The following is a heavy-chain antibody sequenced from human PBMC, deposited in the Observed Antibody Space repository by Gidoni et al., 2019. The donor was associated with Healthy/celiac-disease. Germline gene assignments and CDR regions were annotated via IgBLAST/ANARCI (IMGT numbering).Heavy chain of an antibody. D-gene: IGHD4-17*01. CDR3: AHSSGDQAYYYYGMDV. Sequence: QITLKESGPTLVKPTQTITLTCTFSGFSLSTSGVGVGWIRQPPGKALEWLALIYWDDDKRYSPSLKSRLTITKDTSKNQVVLTMTNMDPVDTATYYCAHSSGDQAYYYYGMDVWGQGTTVTVSS. V-gene: IGHV2-5*02. J-gene: IGHJ6*02. CDR1: GFSLSTSGVG. CDR2: IYWDDDK.